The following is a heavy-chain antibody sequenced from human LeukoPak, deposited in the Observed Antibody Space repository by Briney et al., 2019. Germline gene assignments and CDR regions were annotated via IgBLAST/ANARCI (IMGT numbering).Heavy chain of an antibody. V-gene: IGHV3-53*01. CDR3: ARARIAPGTIDY. CDR2: IYSGGST. J-gene: IGHJ4*02. D-gene: IGHD6-25*01. Sequence: GGSLRLSCAASGFTFSSYWMNWARQAPGKGLEWVSVIYSGGSTYYADSVKGRFTISRDNSKDTLYLQMNSLRAEDTAVYYCARARIAPGTIDYWGQGTLVTVSS. CDR1: GFTFSSYW.